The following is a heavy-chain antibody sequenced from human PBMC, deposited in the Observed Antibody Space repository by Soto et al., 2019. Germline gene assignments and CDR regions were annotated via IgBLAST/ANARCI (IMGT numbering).Heavy chain of an antibody. V-gene: IGHV4-39*01. D-gene: IGHD6-19*01. Sequence: SETLSLTCTVSGGSISSSSYYWGWIRQPPGKGLEWIGSIYYSGSTYYNPSLKSRVTISVDTSKNQFSLKLSSVTAADTAVYYCARQWLVDNWFDPWGQGTLVTVSS. CDR3: ARQWLVDNWFDP. CDR2: IYYSGST. CDR1: GGSISSSSYY. J-gene: IGHJ5*02.